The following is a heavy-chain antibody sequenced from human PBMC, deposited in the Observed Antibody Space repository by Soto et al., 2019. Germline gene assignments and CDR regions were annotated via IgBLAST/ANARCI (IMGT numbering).Heavy chain of an antibody. J-gene: IGHJ6*02. CDR2: ISYDGSNI. D-gene: IGHD2-21*01. V-gene: IGHV3-30*18. Sequence: QVQLVESGGGVVQPGRSLRLSCATSGFTFSSYGMHWVRQAPGKGLEWVAVISYDGSNIYYADSVKGRLTISRDNSKNTLHLQMNRLRADDTAVYYCAKDRSRHCGGGYCYVGYALDGWGQWPTVTVSS. CDR3: AKDRSRHCGGGYCYVGYALDG. CDR1: GFTFSSYG.